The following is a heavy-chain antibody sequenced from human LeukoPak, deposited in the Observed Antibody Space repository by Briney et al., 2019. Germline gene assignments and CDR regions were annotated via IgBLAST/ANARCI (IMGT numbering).Heavy chain of an antibody. J-gene: IGHJ4*02. CDR1: GYTFTGYY. V-gene: IGHV1-2*02. Sequence: GASVKVSCKASGYTFTGYYMHWVRQAPGQGLEWMGWINPNSGGTNYAQKLQGRVTMTTDTSTSTAYMELRSLRSDDTAVYYCARASPPYSGSFREGFDYWGQGTLVTVSS. D-gene: IGHD1-26*01. CDR2: INPNSGGT. CDR3: ARASPPYSGSFREGFDY.